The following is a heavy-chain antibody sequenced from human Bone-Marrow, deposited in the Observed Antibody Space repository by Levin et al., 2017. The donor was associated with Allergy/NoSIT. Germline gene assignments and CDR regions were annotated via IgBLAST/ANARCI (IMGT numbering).Heavy chain of an antibody. V-gene: IGHV2-5*02. D-gene: IGHD3-10*01. J-gene: IGHJ6*02. CDR1: GFSLSSYGVG. Sequence: ESGPTLVKPTETLTLTCSFSGFSLSSYGVGVGWIRQPPGKALEWVALIYWDDDKRYSPSLKTRLTIRKDTSKNQVDSTLTNMAPLDTATYYCAHYMLYDYGSENHQAPVWGQGTAVTVSS. CDR3: AHYMLYDYGSENHQAPV. CDR2: IYWDDDK.